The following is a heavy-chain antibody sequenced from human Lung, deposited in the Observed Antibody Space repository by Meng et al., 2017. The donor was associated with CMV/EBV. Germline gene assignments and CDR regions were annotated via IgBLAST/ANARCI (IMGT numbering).Heavy chain of an antibody. J-gene: IGHJ5*01. CDR3: ARGQFGGNWFDP. D-gene: IGHD3-10*01. Sequence: GESLKISCAASGFNFTAYSMSWVRQAPGKGLEWVSYISRTGNFIFYAESVKGRFTISRDNAKNSLYLEMNSLRVEDTALYHCARGQFGGNWFDPWGQGTRVTVSS. CDR1: GFNFTAYS. CDR2: ISRTGNFI. V-gene: IGHV3-21*05.